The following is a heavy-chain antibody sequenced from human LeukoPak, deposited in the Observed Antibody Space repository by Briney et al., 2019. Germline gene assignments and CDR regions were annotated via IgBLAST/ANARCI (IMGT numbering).Heavy chain of an antibody. V-gene: IGHV3-23*01. J-gene: IGHJ3*02. CDR1: GFTFSIYA. CDR2: ISDSGVGT. CDR3: AKAYYYDSSGYYYGAFDI. Sequence: GGSLRLSCAASGFTFSIYAMGWVRQAPGKGLEWVSGISDSGVGTYYADSVKGRFTISRDNSKNTLYLQMNSLRAEDTAVYYCAKAYYYDSSGYYYGAFDIWGQGTMVTVSS. D-gene: IGHD3-22*01.